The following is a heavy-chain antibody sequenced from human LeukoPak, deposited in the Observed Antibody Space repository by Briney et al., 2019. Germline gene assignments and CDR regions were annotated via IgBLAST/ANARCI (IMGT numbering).Heavy chain of an antibody. CDR1: GGSISSYY. CDR2: IYYSGST. J-gene: IGHJ4*02. CDR3: AKDQVTGYNFWSGYSNFDY. D-gene: IGHD3-3*01. Sequence: PSETLSLTCTVSGGSISSYYWSWIRQPPGKGLEWIGYIYYSGSTNYNPSLKSRVTISVDTSKNQFSLKLSSVTAADTAVYYCAKDQVTGYNFWSGYSNFDYWGQGTLVTVSS. V-gene: IGHV4-59*12.